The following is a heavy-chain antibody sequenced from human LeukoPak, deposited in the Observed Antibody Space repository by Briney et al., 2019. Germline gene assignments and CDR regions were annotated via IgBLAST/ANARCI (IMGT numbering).Heavy chain of an antibody. CDR2: ISGSGGST. CDR1: GFTFSSYA. V-gene: IGHV3-23*01. D-gene: IGHD6-19*01. CDR3: AKSRLAVIDSYFDY. Sequence: GTSLRLSCAASGFTFSSYAMSWVRQAPGKGLEWVSAISGSGGSTYYADSVKGRFTISRDNSKNTLYLQMNSLRAEDTAVYYCAKSRLAVIDSYFDYWGQGTLVTVSS. J-gene: IGHJ4*02.